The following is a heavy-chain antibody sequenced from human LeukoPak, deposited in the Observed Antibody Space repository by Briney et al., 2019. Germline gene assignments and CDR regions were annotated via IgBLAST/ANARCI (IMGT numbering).Heavy chain of an antibody. CDR2: IYPGDSNT. Sequence: GESLKISCKGSGYSSSNYWIGWVRQIPGKGLEWMGNIYPGDSNTRYSPSFQGQVTISADKSISTAYLQWTSLKASDTAIYYCARQPLVRDCGGDCEFDYWGQGTRVSVSS. V-gene: IGHV5-51*01. J-gene: IGHJ4*02. CDR1: GYSSSNYW. D-gene: IGHD2-21*02. CDR3: ARQPLVRDCGGDCEFDY.